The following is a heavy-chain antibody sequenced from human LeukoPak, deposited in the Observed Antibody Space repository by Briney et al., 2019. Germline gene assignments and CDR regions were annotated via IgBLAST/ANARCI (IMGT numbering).Heavy chain of an antibody. Sequence: GGSLRLSSAASGFTFSSYAMNWVRQAPGKGLEWVSIISGRGGSAYYADSVKGRFTISRDNSKNTMYLEMNSLRVEDTAVYYCAKDQSLAVTNNRVSDYWGQGTLVTVSS. J-gene: IGHJ4*02. D-gene: IGHD4-17*01. CDR2: ISGRGGSA. CDR1: GFTFSSYA. V-gene: IGHV3-23*01. CDR3: AKDQSLAVTNNRVSDY.